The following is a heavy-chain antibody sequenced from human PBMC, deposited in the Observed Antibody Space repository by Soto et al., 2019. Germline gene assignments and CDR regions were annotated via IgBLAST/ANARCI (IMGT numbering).Heavy chain of an antibody. Sequence: ASVKVSCKASGGAFGRYSVSWVRQAPGQGLEWIGGVIPVFNTSNYSLKFQGRVAIFADLSTSTVFMELRSLRSEDTALYYCARGDEMTAVTIFEYWGQGTL. J-gene: IGHJ4*02. CDR3: ARGDEMTAVTIFEY. V-gene: IGHV1-69*13. D-gene: IGHD4-17*01. CDR1: GGAFGRYS. CDR2: VIPVFNTS.